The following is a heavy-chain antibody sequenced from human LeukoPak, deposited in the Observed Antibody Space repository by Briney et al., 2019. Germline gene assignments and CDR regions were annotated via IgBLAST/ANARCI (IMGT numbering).Heavy chain of an antibody. Sequence: ASVKVSCKASGYTFTSYGISWVRQAPGQGLEWKGWISAYNGNTNYAQKLQGRVTMTTDTSTSTAYMELRSLRSDDTAVYYCARDFGYSSGWYNGFDIWGQGTMVTVSS. J-gene: IGHJ3*02. CDR1: GYTFTSYG. CDR3: ARDFGYSSGWYNGFDI. V-gene: IGHV1-18*01. CDR2: ISAYNGNT. D-gene: IGHD6-19*01.